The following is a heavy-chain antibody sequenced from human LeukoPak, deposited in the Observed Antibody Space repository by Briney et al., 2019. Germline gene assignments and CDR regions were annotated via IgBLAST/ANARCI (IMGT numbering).Heavy chain of an antibody. CDR1: GFTLISYY. CDR2: INPSGGST. CDR3: ARELERWPSPFDY. D-gene: IGHD1-1*01. V-gene: IGHV1-46*01. Sequence: ASVKVSCKASGFTLISYYIHWVRQAPGQGLEWMGIINPSGGSTGYAQKFQDRVTMTRDMSTSTVYMELSSLRSEDTAVYYCARELERWPSPFDYWGQGTLVTVSS. J-gene: IGHJ4*02.